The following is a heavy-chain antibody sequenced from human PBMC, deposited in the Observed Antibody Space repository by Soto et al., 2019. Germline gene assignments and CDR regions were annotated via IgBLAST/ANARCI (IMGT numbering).Heavy chain of an antibody. CDR1: GGSSSSYY. V-gene: IGHV4-59*08. CDR2: IYYSGST. D-gene: IGHD2-15*01. Sequence: SETLSLTCTVSGGSSSSYYWSWIRQPPGKGLEWIGYIYYSGSTNYNPSLKSRVTISVDTSKNQFSLKLSSVTAADTAVYYCARRYXGXLDFWGQGTLVTVSS. CDR3: ARRYXGXLDF. J-gene: IGHJ4*02.